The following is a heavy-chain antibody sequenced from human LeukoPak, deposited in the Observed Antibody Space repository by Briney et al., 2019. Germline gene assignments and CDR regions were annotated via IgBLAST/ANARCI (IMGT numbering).Heavy chain of an antibody. Sequence: PGRSLSLSCAASGFTFSSYGMQWVRQAPGKGLEWVAVISYEGSNKYYADSVKCRFTISRDDSKNTLFLQMKSLRADDTAVYYCARDQGYCSGGSCYSYFDHWGQGTLVTVSS. CDR1: GFTFSSYG. D-gene: IGHD2-15*01. CDR3: ARDQGYCSGGSCYSYFDH. CDR2: ISYEGSNK. V-gene: IGHV3-33*01. J-gene: IGHJ4*02.